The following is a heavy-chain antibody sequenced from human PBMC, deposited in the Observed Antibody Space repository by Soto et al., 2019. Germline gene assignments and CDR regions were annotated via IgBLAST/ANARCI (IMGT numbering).Heavy chain of an antibody. J-gene: IGHJ4*02. CDR2: TYYRSRWYH. V-gene: IGHV6-1*01. CDR1: GDSFSSNSAA. Sequence: SQPLSITCVISGDSFSSNSAACNWIRQSPSRGLEWLGRTYYRSRWYHDYAISLKSRITINADTTKNQLSLQLNSVTPEDTAVYYCARSKGDLDYWGQGTLVTVSS. D-gene: IGHD3-10*01. CDR3: ARSKGDLDY.